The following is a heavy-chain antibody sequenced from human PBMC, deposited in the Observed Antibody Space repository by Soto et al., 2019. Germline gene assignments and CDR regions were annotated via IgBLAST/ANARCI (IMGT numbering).Heavy chain of an antibody. Sequence: SETLSLTCNVSGGSISKFYWAWIRKTAGNGLEWMGRVYATGTTDYNPSLRSRVAMSVDISKKTFSLRLRSVTGADSGVYYCVRDGSKSLRDWFDPWGQGVLVTVSS. CDR3: VRDGSKSLRDWFDP. CDR1: GGSISKFY. CDR2: VYATGTT. J-gene: IGHJ5*02. V-gene: IGHV4-4*07.